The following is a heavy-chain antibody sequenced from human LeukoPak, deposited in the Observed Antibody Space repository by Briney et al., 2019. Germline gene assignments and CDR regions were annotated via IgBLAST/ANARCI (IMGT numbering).Heavy chain of an antibody. Sequence: GGSLRLSCAASGFTFSSYGMHWVRQAPGKGLEWVAVIWYDGSNKYYADSVKGRFTISRDNSKNTLYLQMNSLRAEDTAVYYCATGIGDYGSYYFDYWGQGTLVTVSS. V-gene: IGHV3-33*01. J-gene: IGHJ4*02. CDR3: ATGIGDYGSYYFDY. D-gene: IGHD4-17*01. CDR2: IWYDGSNK. CDR1: GFTFSSYG.